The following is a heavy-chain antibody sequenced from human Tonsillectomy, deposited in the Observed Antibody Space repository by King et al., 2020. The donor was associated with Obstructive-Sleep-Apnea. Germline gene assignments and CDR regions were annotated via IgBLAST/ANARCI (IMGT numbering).Heavy chain of an antibody. CDR2: GYYTGST. J-gene: IGHJ4*01. V-gene: IGHV4-31*03. D-gene: IGHD3-22*01. CDR1: GGSVRSGGYY. CDR3: AIMSGDYDSSGGDY. Sequence: VQLQESGPGLVKPSPTLSLTCTVSGGSVRSGGYYWSWIRQHPGKGLEWIGFGYYTGSTNYNPSLKSRVTISVDTSKNQFSLKLSSVTAADTAVYYCAIMSGDYDSSGGDYCGHGTLVTVSS.